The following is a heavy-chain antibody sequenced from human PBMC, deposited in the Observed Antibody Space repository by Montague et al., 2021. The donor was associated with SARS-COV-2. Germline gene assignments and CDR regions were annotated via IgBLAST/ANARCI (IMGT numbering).Heavy chain of an antibody. CDR2: IYYRSKWYN. Sequence: CAISGDSVSRNSAAWNWIRQSPSRGLVWLGRIYYRSKWYNDYAVSVKSRITINPDTSKNQIPLQLNSVTPEDTAVYYCARTSASSDYWGQGTLVTVSS. D-gene: IGHD1-26*01. CDR1: GDSVSRNSAA. J-gene: IGHJ4*02. CDR3: ARTSASSDY. V-gene: IGHV6-1*01.